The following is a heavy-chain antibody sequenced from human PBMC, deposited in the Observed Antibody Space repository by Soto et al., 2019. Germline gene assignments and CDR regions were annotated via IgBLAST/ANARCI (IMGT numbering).Heavy chain of an antibody. J-gene: IGHJ6*02. CDR2: IYPGDSDT. Sequence: GESLKISCKGSGYSFTSYWIGWVRQMPGKGLEWMGIIYPGDSDTRYSPSFQGQVTISADKSISTAYLQWSSLKASDTAMYYCASYSSSFFSASFSTPPNKAYYYYYGMDVWGQGTTVTVSS. D-gene: IGHD6-6*01. V-gene: IGHV5-51*01. CDR3: ASYSSSFFSASFSTPPNKAYYYYYGMDV. CDR1: GYSFTSYW.